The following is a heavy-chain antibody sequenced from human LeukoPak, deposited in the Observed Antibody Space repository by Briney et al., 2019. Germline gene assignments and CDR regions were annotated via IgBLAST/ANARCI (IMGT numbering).Heavy chain of an antibody. D-gene: IGHD2-2*01. V-gene: IGHV3-30*04. J-gene: IGHJ4*02. CDR3: ARVMGRYCSSNSCYVDY. Sequence: GGSLRLSCAASGLTFSSYAMHWVRQAPGKGLEWVAVISYDGSNKYYADSVKGRFTISRDNSKNTLYLQMNSLRAEDTAVYYCARVMGRYCSSNSCYVDYWGQGTLVTVSS. CDR2: ISYDGSNK. CDR1: GLTFSSYA.